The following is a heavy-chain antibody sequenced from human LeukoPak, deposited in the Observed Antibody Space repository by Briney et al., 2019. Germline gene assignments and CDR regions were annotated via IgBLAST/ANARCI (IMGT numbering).Heavy chain of an antibody. J-gene: IGHJ5*02. CDR2: ISGSGVST. CDR3: ARDYRGYYYDSSVEVDWFDP. D-gene: IGHD3-22*01. CDR1: GFTFSSYA. V-gene: IGHV3-23*01. Sequence: GGSLRLSCAASGFTFSSYAIIWVRQAPGKGLEWVSDISGSGVSTNYADSVKGRFTISRDNAKNSLYLQMNSLRAEDTAVYYCARDYRGYYYDSSVEVDWFDPWGQGTLVTVSS.